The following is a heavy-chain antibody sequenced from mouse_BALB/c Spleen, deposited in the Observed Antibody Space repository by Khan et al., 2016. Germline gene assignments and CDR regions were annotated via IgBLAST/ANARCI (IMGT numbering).Heavy chain of an antibody. V-gene: IGHV14-3*02. CDR2: IDPANGNT. J-gene: IGHJ2*01. CDR3: ARLRLRYFDY. D-gene: IGHD1-2*01. CDR1: GFNIKDTY. Sequence: VRLQQSGAELVKPGASVKLSCTASGFNIKDTYMHWVKQRPEQGLEWIGRIDPANGNTKYDPKFQGKATITADTSSNTAYLQLSSLTSEDTAVYYWARLRLRYFDYWGQGTTLTVSS.